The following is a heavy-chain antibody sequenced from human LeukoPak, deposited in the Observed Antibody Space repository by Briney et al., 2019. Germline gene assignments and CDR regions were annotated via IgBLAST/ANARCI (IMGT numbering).Heavy chain of an antibody. Sequence: GGSLRLSCAASGFTFSTFEMYWGRRAPGKGLAWVSYISSSGNTIYYADSVKGRFTISRDNAKNSLYLQMTNLRAEDTAVYYCAREGRVAASGFDCWGQGTLVTVSS. CDR1: GFTFSTFE. CDR3: AREGRVAASGFDC. CDR2: ISSSGNTI. V-gene: IGHV3-48*03. J-gene: IGHJ5*01. D-gene: IGHD6-13*01.